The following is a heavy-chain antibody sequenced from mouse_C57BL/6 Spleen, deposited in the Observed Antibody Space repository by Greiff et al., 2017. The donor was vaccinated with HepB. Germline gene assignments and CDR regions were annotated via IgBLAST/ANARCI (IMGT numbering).Heavy chain of an antibody. CDR3: ASSPLSNDGYYYFDY. CDR1: GYNFTSYW. D-gene: IGHD2-3*01. V-gene: IGHV1-55*01. CDR2: IYPGSGST. J-gene: IGHJ2*01. Sequence: QVQLQQPGAELVKPGASVKMSCKASGYNFTSYWITWVKQRPGQGLEWIGDIYPGSGSTNYNEKFKSKATLTVDTSSSTAYMQLSSLTSEDSAVYYCASSPLSNDGYYYFDYWGQGTTLTVSS.